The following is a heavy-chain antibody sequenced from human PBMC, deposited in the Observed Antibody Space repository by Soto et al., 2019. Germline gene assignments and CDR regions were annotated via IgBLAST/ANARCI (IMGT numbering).Heavy chain of an antibody. CDR1: GFTFDDYA. V-gene: IGHV3-9*01. D-gene: IGHD3-3*01. CDR2: ISWNSATI. J-gene: IGHJ6*02. CDR3: AKSSGGTCNRFGV. Sequence: EVQLVESGGGLVQPGRSLRLSCAASGFTFDDYAMHWVRQAPGKGLEWVSGISWNSATIGYADSVRGRFTISRENAKNGLYLQKDRLRAEDKALYYCAKSSGGTCNRFGVWGQGTTVTVSS.